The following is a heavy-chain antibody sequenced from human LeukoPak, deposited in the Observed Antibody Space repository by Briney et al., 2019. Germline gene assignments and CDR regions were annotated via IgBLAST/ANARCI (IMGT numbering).Heavy chain of an antibody. CDR1: GYTFTSYG. CDR2: ISAYNGNT. Sequence: ASVKVSCKASGYTFTSYGISWVRQAPGQGLEWMGWISAYNGNTNYAQKLQGRVTMTTDTSTSTAYMELRSLRFDDTAVYYCARGGDYDILTGYYSFDYWGQGTLVTVSS. D-gene: IGHD3-9*01. V-gene: IGHV1-18*01. J-gene: IGHJ4*02. CDR3: ARGGDYDILTGYYSFDY.